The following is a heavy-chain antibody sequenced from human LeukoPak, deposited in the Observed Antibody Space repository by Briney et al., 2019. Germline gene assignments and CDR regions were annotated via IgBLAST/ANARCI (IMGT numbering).Heavy chain of an antibody. D-gene: IGHD3-10*02. CDR1: GFTFSGYG. CDR3: AELGITMIGGV. J-gene: IGHJ6*04. V-gene: IGHV3-48*03. CDR2: ISSSGSTI. Sequence: PGGSLRLSCAASGFTFSGYGMSWVRQAPGKGLEWVSVISSSGSTIYYADSVKGRFTISRDNAKNSLYLQMNSLRAEDTAVYYCAELGITMIGGVWGKGTTVTISS.